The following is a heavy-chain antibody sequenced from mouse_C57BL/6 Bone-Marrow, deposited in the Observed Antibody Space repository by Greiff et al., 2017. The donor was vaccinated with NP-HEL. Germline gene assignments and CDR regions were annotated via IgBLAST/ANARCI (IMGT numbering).Heavy chain of an antibody. CDR2: IDPSDSYT. CDR3: ARDTTVDYYAMDY. CDR1: GYTFTSYW. V-gene: IGHV1-59*01. D-gene: IGHD1-1*01. Sequence: VQLQQPGAELVRPGTSVKLSCKASGYTFTSYWMHWVKQRPGQGLEWIGVIDPSDSYTNYNQKFKGKATLTVDTSSSTAYMQLSSLTSEDSAVYYCARDTTVDYYAMDYWGQGTSVTVSS. J-gene: IGHJ4*01.